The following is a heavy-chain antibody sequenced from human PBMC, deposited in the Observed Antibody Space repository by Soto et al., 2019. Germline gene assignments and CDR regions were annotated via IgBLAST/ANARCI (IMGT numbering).Heavy chain of an antibody. V-gene: IGHV4-30-2*01. D-gene: IGHD3-10*01. CDR2: MYHTGSA. CDR1: GAANTTGGYS. CDR3: ARLKGTRYFEF. J-gene: IGHJ4*02. Sequence: TSETLSLTCAVSGAANTTGGYSWSWVRQPPGNGLQWIGYMYHTGSANYNPSLKGRVTMSFDTSTNDFSLKLNSVTAADTAVYFCARLKGTRYFEFWGPGLLVT.